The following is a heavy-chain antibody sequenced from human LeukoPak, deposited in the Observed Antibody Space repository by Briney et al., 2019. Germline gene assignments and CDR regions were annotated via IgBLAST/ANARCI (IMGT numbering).Heavy chain of an antibody. CDR3: ARHLLYYDSSGYSYYFDY. CDR2: IYYSGST. Sequence: SETLSLTCTVSRGSISSYYWSWIRQPPGKGLEWIGYIYYSGSTNYNPSLKSRVTISVDTSKNQFSLKLSSVTAADTAVYYCARHLLYYDSSGYSYYFDYWGQGTLVTVSS. D-gene: IGHD3-22*01. J-gene: IGHJ4*02. V-gene: IGHV4-59*08. CDR1: RGSISSYY.